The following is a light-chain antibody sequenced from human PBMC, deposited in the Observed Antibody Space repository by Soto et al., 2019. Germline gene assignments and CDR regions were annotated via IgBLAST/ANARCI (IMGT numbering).Light chain of an antibody. V-gene: IGKV1-39*01. CDR3: LQSHSIPYT. J-gene: IGKJ2*01. CDR1: QTISSY. Sequence: DIQMTQSPSSLSASVGDRVTITCRASQTISSYLNWYQQKPGKGPTLLIYASSTLQTGVPSRFSGSGSGTDFTLTISSLQPEDFATYYCLQSHSIPYTFGQGTKLEI. CDR2: ASS.